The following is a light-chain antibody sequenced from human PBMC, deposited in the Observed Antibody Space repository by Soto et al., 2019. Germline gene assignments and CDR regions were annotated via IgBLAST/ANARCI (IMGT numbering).Light chain of an antibody. V-gene: IGKV1-39*01. CDR1: QSISYH. J-gene: IGKJ3*01. CDR2: AAS. CDR3: QQSHTLPIT. Sequence: DIQMTQSPPSLSASVGDRVTITCRASQSISYHLNWYQQKPGKAPRLIIHAASSLQSGAPSRFSGSGSGTDFTLTISSLQPEDFAVCYCQQSHTLPITFGPGTKVDIK.